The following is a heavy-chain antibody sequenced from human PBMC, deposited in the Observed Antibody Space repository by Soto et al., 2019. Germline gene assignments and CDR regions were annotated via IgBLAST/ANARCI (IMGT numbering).Heavy chain of an antibody. CDR1: GGSISSSSYY. Sequence: SEPLSLTCTVSGGSISSSSYYWGGIRQPPRKGLEWIGSIYYSGSTDYNPSLKSRVSISVDTSKNQFSLKLSSVTAADTAVYYCANEHKTITIFGVGGMDVWGQGTTVTVSS. CDR2: IYYSGST. D-gene: IGHD3-3*01. V-gene: IGHV4-39*01. J-gene: IGHJ6*02. CDR3: ANEHKTITIFGVGGMDV.